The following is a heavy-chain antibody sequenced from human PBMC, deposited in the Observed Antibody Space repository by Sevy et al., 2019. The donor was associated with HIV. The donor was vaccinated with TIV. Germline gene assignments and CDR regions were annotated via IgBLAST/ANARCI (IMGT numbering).Heavy chain of an antibody. V-gene: IGHV1-69*06. Sequence: ASVKVSCKASGGTFSSYAISWVRQAPGQGLEWMGGIIPIFGTANYAQKFQGRVTITADKSTSTAYMELSSLRSEDTAVYYCASMTTVTTTDPDYYYYYIDVWGKGTTVTVSS. CDR1: GGTFSSYA. CDR2: IIPIFGTA. J-gene: IGHJ6*03. D-gene: IGHD4-4*01. CDR3: ASMTTVTTTDPDYYYYYIDV.